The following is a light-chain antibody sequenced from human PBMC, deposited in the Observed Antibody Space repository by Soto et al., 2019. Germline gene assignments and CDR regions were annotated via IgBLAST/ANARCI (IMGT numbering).Light chain of an antibody. V-gene: IGLV2-8*01. J-gene: IGLJ1*01. CDR1: TSDIGGYDY. CDR2: EVN. Sequence: QSVLTQPPSASGSPGQSVAISCTGTTSDIGGYDYVSSYQQHPGKAPKLMIYEVNKRPSGVPDRFSGSKSGNTASLTVSGLQAEDEADYYCSSHGGNSPYVFGTGTKVTVL. CDR3: SSHGGNSPYV.